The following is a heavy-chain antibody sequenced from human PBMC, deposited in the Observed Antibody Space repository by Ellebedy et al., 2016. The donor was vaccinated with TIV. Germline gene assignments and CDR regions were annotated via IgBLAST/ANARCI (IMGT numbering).Heavy chain of an antibody. D-gene: IGHD3-3*01. CDR1: GDSISTSSHY. CDR2: MHSGGST. V-gene: IGHV4-39*01. J-gene: IGHJ3*02. Sequence: SETLSLXCNVSGDSISTSSHYLAWLRQSPGKGLEWIASMHSGGSTYYDPSLNGQVSISVDTSKNQFYLNVNSVTAAHTAVYYCARRGTFPHYDFWSGYFDIWGLGKKVTVSS. CDR3: ARRGTFPHYDFWSGYFDI.